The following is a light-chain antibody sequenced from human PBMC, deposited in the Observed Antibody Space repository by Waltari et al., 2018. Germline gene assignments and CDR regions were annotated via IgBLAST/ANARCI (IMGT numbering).Light chain of an antibody. J-gene: IGLJ3*02. CDR2: EGS. CDR3: CSYAGSSTPWV. CDR1: SSDVGSDNL. Sequence: QSALTQPASVSGSPGQSITISFTGTSSDVGSDNLVSWYQQHPGKAPKLMIYEGSKRPSGVSNRFSGSKSGNTASLTISGLQAEDEADYYCCSYAGSSTPWVFGGGTKLTVL. V-gene: IGLV2-23*01.